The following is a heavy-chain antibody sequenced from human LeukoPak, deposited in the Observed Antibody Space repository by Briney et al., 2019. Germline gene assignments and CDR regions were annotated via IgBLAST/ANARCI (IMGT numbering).Heavy chain of an antibody. V-gene: IGHV3-53*01. J-gene: IGHJ4*02. Sequence: GGSLRLSCAASGFSVSSNYMTWVRQAPGKGLEWVSVIYSGGKTFYADSVKGRFTISRDNLNNTLYLQMDNLKVEDTALYYCAGTSHLGFVELFGALDYWGQGTLVTVSS. CDR3: AGTSHLGFVELFGALDY. CDR1: GFSVSSNY. D-gene: IGHD3-10*01. CDR2: IYSGGKT.